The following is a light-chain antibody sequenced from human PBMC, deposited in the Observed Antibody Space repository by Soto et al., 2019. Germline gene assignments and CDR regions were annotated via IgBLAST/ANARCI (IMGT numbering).Light chain of an antibody. CDR1: QSVFHSPTNKNY. Sequence: DIVMTQSPDSLAVSLGERATINCKSSQSVFHSPTNKNYLAWYQQKPGQPPKMVIYWASTRESGVPDRLSGSGSWTDFTLTISSLQAEDVAVYYCQQYYNNRITFGQGTKLEIK. CDR3: QQYYNNRIT. J-gene: IGKJ2*01. CDR2: WAS. V-gene: IGKV4-1*01.